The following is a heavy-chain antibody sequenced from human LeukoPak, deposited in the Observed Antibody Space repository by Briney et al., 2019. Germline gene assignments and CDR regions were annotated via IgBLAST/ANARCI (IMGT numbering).Heavy chain of an antibody. CDR2: ISYDGSNK. J-gene: IGHJ4*02. CDR3: ASRGRSASFLLVDY. Sequence: GGSLRLSCAASGFTFSSYAMHWVRQAPGKGLEWVAVISYDGSNKYYADSVKGRFTISRDNSKNTLYLQMNSLRAEDTAVYYCASRGRSASFLLVDYWGQGTLVTVSS. CDR1: GFTFSSYA. D-gene: IGHD3-10*01. V-gene: IGHV3-30-3*01.